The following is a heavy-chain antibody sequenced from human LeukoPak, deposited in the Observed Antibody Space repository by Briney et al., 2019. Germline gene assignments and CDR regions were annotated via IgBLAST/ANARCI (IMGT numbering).Heavy chain of an antibody. D-gene: IGHD6-6*01. V-gene: IGHV4-39*01. CDR3: ARRYSSSSPLNY. J-gene: IGHJ4*02. CDR1: GGPISISSYY. Sequence: SETLSLTCTVSGGPISISSYYWGWIRQPPGKGLEWIGSIYYSGSTYYNPSLKSRVTISVDTSKNQFSLKLSSVTAADTAVYYCARRYSSSSPLNYWGQGTLVTVSS. CDR2: IYYSGST.